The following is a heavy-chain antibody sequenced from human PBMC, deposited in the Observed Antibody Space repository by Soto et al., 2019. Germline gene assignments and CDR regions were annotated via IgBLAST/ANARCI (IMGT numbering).Heavy chain of an antibody. CDR2: IKQDGSEK. CDR3: AGGGRKWLESFDY. J-gene: IGHJ4*02. V-gene: IGHV3-7*04. Sequence: GGSLRLSCAASGFTFSSYWMSWVRQAPGKGLEWVANIKQDGSEKYYVDSVKGRFTISRDNAKNSLYLQMNSLRAEDTAVYYCAGGGRKWLESFDYWGQGTLVTVSS. CDR1: GFTFSSYW. D-gene: IGHD6-19*01.